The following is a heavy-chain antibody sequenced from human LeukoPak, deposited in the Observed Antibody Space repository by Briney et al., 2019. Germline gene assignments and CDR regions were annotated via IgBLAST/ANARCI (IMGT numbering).Heavy chain of an antibody. D-gene: IGHD3-22*01. Sequence: GGSLRLSCAASGFTFSSYAMSWVRQAPGKGLEWVSTISGSGGSTYYADSVKGRFTISRDNSKNTLYLQMNSLRAEDTAVYYCAKDKSPRITMIVVVGTRAFDIWGQGTMVTVSS. CDR1: GFTFSSYA. J-gene: IGHJ3*02. V-gene: IGHV3-23*01. CDR3: AKDKSPRITMIVVVGTRAFDI. CDR2: ISGSGGST.